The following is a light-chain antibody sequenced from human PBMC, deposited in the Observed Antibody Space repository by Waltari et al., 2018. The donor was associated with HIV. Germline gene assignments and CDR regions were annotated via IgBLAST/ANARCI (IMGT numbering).Light chain of an antibody. J-gene: IGKJ2*01. CDR1: QCVSSN. V-gene: IGKV3-15*01. CDR2: RAS. CDR3: QQYNDWPRGP. Sequence: EIVLTQSPAPLSVSPGERATLSCRASQCVSSNLAWYQQKPGQAPRLLIYRASTRTTGIPARFSGSGSGTEFTLTISSLQSEDFAVYYCQQYNDWPRGPFGQGTRLEIK.